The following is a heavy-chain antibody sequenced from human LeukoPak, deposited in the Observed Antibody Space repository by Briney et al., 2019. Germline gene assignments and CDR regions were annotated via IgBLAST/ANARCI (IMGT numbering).Heavy chain of an antibody. J-gene: IGHJ3*02. CDR3: AREITIFGVVIQRYDAFDI. CDR2: TSYDGSIK. V-gene: IGHV3-30-3*01. CDR1: GFTFSSYA. D-gene: IGHD3-3*01. Sequence: GGSLRLSCTASGFTFSSYAMHWVRQAPGKGLEWVAVTSYDGSIKKYADSVKGRFTISRDNSKNTLFLQMNSLRPEDTALYYCAREITIFGVVIQRYDAFDIWGQGTMVTVSS.